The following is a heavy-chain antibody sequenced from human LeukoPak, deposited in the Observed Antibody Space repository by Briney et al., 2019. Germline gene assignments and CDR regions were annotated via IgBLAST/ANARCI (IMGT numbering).Heavy chain of an antibody. Sequence: GGSLRLSCAASGFTFSSYSANWVRRAPGKGLEWVSYISSSGSVIYYADSVKGRFTISRDTAKNSLYLQMNSLRAEDTAVYYCSRRDEKRGVFDFWGQGTMVTVSS. CDR3: SRRDEKRGVFDF. V-gene: IGHV3-48*03. J-gene: IGHJ3*01. CDR2: ISSSGSVI. CDR1: GFTFSSYS. D-gene: IGHD5-24*01.